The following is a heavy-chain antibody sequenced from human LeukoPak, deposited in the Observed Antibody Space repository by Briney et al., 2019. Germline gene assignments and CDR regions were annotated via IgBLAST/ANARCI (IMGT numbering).Heavy chain of an antibody. Sequence: SETLSLTCSVSGGSINSGGYLWSWIRQHPGKGLEWIGYIHYRGTTYYNPSLKSRVTISIDTSENHFSLNVSSVTAADTAVYYCARAGSSGWYRNAFDIWGQGTLVTVSS. V-gene: IGHV4-31*03. D-gene: IGHD6-19*01. CDR3: ARAGSSGWYRNAFDI. CDR2: IHYRGTT. CDR1: GGSINSGGYL. J-gene: IGHJ3*02.